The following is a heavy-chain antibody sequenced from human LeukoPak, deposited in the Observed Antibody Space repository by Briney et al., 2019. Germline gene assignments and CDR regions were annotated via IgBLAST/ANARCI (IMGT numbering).Heavy chain of an antibody. J-gene: IGHJ4*02. Sequence: GGSLRLSCAASGFTFSRYAMHWVSQAPGKGLEWVAVISYDGSNKYYADYVKGRFTISRDNSKNTLYLQMNSLRAEDTAVYYCARVGGHWGQGTLVTVSS. CDR1: GFTFSRYA. CDR3: ARVGGH. CDR2: ISYDGSNK. V-gene: IGHV3-30*04. D-gene: IGHD3-10*01.